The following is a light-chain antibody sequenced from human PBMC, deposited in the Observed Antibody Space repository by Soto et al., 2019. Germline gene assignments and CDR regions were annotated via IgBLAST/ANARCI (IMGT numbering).Light chain of an antibody. CDR2: GAS. V-gene: IGKV3-20*01. CDR1: QSVSSSY. J-gene: IGKJ1*01. Sequence: EIVLTQSPGTLSLSPGERATLSCRASQSVSSSYLAWYQQKPGQAPRLLIYGASSRATGIPDRFSGSGSETDFTLTISGLEPEDFAVYYCQQYGSSPWTFGRGTKVEIK. CDR3: QQYGSSPWT.